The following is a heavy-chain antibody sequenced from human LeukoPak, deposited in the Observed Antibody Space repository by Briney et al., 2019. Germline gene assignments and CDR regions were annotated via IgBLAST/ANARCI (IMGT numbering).Heavy chain of an antibody. CDR1: VDTFTGYY. CDR3: ARGGGSYFFCDY. D-gene: IGHD1-26*01. V-gene: IGHV1-2*04. Sequence: ATVKVSCKASVDTFTGYYMHWVRQAHGQGLEWMGWINPNSGGTNYAQKLQGWVTMTRDTSISTAYMELSRLRSDDTAVYYCARGGGSYFFCDYWGQGTLVTVSS. CDR2: INPNSGGT. J-gene: IGHJ4*02.